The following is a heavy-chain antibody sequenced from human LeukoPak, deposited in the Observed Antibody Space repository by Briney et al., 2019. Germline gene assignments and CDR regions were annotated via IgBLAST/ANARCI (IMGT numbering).Heavy chain of an antibody. J-gene: IGHJ6*02. CDR1: GFTFSSYA. Sequence: GGSLRLSCAASGFTFSSYAMSWVRQAPGKGLEWVSAISGSGGSTYYADSVKGRFTISRDNAKNSLYLQMNSLRAEDTAVYYCARDRGGSGSYYIAHYYYGMDVWGQGTTVTVSS. CDR2: ISGSGGST. CDR3: ARDRGGSGSYYIAHYYYGMDV. D-gene: IGHD3-10*01. V-gene: IGHV3-23*01.